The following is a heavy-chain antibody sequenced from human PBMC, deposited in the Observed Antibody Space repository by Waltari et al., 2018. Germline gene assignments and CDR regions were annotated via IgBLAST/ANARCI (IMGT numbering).Heavy chain of an antibody. CDR1: GLPLVNKA. Sequence: EVQLVESGGVWYGPGGPREPSVQALGLPLVNKAIAGFGQAPGKGLEWVSGINWNGGSTGYADSVKGRFTISRDNAKNSLYLQMNSLRAEDTALYYCARVAGPFSGSYCDDWGQGTLVTVSS. CDR3: ARVAGPFSGSYCDD. D-gene: IGHD1-26*01. CDR2: INWNGGST. J-gene: IGHJ4*02. V-gene: IGHV3-20*04.